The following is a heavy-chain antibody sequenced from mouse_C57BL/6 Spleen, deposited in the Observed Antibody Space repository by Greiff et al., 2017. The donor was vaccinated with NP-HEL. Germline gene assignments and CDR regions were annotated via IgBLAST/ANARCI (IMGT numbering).Heavy chain of an antibody. CDR1: GYAFSSYW. D-gene: IGHD2-3*01. Sequence: QVQLKQSGAELVKPGASVKISCKASGYAFSSYWMNWVKQRPGKGLEWIGQIYPGDGDTNYNGKFKGKATMTADKSSSTAYLQLSSLTSEDSAVYYCARREDGGYYEGYLDVWGKGTTVTVSS. CDR2: IYPGDGDT. J-gene: IGHJ1*03. CDR3: ARREDGGYYEGYLDV. V-gene: IGHV1-80*01.